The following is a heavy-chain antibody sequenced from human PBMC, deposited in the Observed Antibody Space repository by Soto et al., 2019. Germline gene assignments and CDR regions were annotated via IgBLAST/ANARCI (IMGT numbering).Heavy chain of an antibody. J-gene: IGHJ4*02. CDR3: ASYDFWSGYYFSY. CDR2: IYYSGST. Sequence: SETLSLTCTVSGGSISRYYWSWIRQPPGKGLEWIGYIYYSGSTNYNPSLKSRVTISVDTSKNQFSLKLSSVTAADTAVYYCASYDFWSGYYFSYWGQGTLVTVSS. CDR1: GGSISRYY. V-gene: IGHV4-59*01. D-gene: IGHD3-3*01.